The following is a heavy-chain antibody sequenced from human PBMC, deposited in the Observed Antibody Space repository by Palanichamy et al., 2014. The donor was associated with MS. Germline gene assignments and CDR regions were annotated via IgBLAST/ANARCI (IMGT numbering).Heavy chain of an antibody. CDR3: ARGPASGVPYYFDY. CDR2: IKRSGDDT. V-gene: IGHV3-23*05. CDR1: GFTLSNYA. D-gene: IGHD2-15*01. Sequence: GGGLVQPGGSLRLSCAASGFTLSNYALSWVRQAPGKGLEWVSGIKRSGDDTYYADSVRGRFTISRDNSKNTLFLQMNSLRADDTAVYYCARGPASGVPYYFDYWGQGILVTVSS. J-gene: IGHJ4*02.